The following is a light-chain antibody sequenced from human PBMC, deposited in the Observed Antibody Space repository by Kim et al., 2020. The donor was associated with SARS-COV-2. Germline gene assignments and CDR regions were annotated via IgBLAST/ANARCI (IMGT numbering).Light chain of an antibody. CDR2: QDS. Sequence: VSPGQTASVTCYGDKLGDKYACWYQQKPGQSPVLVIYQDSKRPSGIPERFSGSNSGNTATLTISGTQAMDEADYYCQAWDSSIVVFGGGTQLTVL. CDR3: QAWDSSIVV. V-gene: IGLV3-1*01. CDR1: KLGDKY. J-gene: IGLJ2*01.